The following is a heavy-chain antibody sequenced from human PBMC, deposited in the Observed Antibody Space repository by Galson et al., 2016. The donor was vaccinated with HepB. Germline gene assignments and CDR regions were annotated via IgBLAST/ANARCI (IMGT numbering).Heavy chain of an antibody. J-gene: IGHJ4*02. Sequence: YWSWIRQPPGQGLEWIGFIYYIGSPNYNSTLKSRVTISVDTSKNQFSLELTSVTAADTAVYYCGRGASYLDFWGQGKLVTVSS. V-gene: IGHV4-59*01. CDR1: Y. CDR2: IYYIGSP. CDR3: GRGASYLDF.